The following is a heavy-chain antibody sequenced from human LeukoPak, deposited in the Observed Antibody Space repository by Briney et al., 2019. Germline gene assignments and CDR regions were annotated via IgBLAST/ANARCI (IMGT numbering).Heavy chain of an antibody. D-gene: IGHD3-22*01. Sequence: PSETLSLTCAVYGGSFSGYYWSWIRQPPGKGLEWIGEINHSGRTNYNPSLKSRVTISVDTSKNQFSLKLSSVTAADTAVYYCARGGGGYYVDFDYWGQGTLVTVSS. J-gene: IGHJ4*02. CDR2: INHSGRT. V-gene: IGHV4-34*01. CDR1: GGSFSGYY. CDR3: ARGGGGYYVDFDY.